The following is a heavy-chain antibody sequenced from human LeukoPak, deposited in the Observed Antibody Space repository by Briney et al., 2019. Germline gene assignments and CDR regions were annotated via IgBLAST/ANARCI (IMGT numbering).Heavy chain of an antibody. V-gene: IGHV4-61*02. Sequence: SETLSLTCTVSGGSISSGSYYWSWIRQPAGKGLEWIGRIYTSGSTNYNPSLKSRVTISVDTSKNQFSPKLSSVTAADTAVYYCARSHADPTVTNFDYWGQGTLVTVSS. CDR1: GGSISSGSYY. J-gene: IGHJ4*02. D-gene: IGHD4-17*01. CDR2: IYTSGST. CDR3: ARSHADPTVTNFDY.